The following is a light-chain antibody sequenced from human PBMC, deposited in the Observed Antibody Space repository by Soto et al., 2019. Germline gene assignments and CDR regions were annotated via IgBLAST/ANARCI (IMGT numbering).Light chain of an antibody. J-gene: IGKJ4*01. CDR1: QSVSSY. V-gene: IGKV3-11*01. CDR3: QQRSNWPPVT. Sequence: EIVLTQSPATLSLSPGERASLSCRASQSVSSYLAWYQQKAGQAPRLLIYDASNRATGIPARLSGSGSGTDFTLPISSLEPEEFAIYYCQQRSNWPPVTFGGGTKVEIK. CDR2: DAS.